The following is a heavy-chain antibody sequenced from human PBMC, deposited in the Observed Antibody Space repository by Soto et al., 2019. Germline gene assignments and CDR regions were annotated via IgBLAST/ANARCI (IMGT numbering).Heavy chain of an antibody. J-gene: IGHJ5*02. D-gene: IGHD3-3*01. V-gene: IGHV1-58*02. CDR2: IIVGSGNT. Sequence: SVKVSCKASGFTYTSSAMQWVRQARGQRLEWIGWIIVGSGNTNYAQKFQDRVTITRDTSTSTAYMELRSLRSDDTAVYYCARGGDYDFWSGYYTGWFDPWGQGTLVTVSS. CDR1: GFTYTSSA. CDR3: ARGGDYDFWSGYYTGWFDP.